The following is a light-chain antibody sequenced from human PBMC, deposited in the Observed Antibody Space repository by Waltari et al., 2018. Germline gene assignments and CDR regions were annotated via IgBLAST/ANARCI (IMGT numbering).Light chain of an antibody. CDR1: NSKIARNF. V-gene: IGLV1-47*01. CDR2: RND. Sequence: QSVLTQPPSVSGTSGQTITIPCSGRNSKIARNFVSWYQQLPGAPPRLLIYRNDQRPSGIPDRFSGSKSGTSASLAISGLRSDDEGDYFCSTWNNDLGGFVLFGEGTRLTVL. J-gene: IGLJ2*01. CDR3: STWNNDLGGFVL.